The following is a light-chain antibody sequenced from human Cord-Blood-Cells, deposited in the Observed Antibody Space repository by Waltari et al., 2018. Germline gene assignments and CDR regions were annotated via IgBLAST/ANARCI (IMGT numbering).Light chain of an antibody. V-gene: IGKV3-11*01. CDR3: QQRSNWLT. CDR1: QSVSSY. J-gene: IGKJ4*01. Sequence: EIVLTQSPATLSLSPGERATLSCRASQSVSSYLAWYQQKPGQAPRLLIYDASNRAXXXPARFSGSGSGTDFTLTISSLEPEDFAVYYCQQRSNWLTFGGGTKVEIK. CDR2: DAS.